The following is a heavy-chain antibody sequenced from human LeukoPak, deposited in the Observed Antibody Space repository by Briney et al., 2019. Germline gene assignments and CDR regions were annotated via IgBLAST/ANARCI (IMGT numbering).Heavy chain of an antibody. CDR3: VRDSQDYSNYYYYYGMDV. V-gene: IGHV3-48*02. CDR1: GFTFNTYS. J-gene: IGHJ6*02. CDR2: ISSSRSTI. Sequence: GGSLRLSCAGSGFTFNTYSMNWVRQAPGKGLEWVSYISSSRSTIYYADSVKGRFTVSRGNSKNSLFLQMNTLRDEDTAVYYCVRDSQDYSNYYYYYGMDVWGQGTTVTVSS. D-gene: IGHD4-11*01.